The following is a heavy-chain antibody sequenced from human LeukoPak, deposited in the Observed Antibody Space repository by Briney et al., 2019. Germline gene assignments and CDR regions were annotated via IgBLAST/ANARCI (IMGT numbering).Heavy chain of an antibody. D-gene: IGHD3-16*01. CDR3: ARELRGSSFDY. CDR2: ISYDGSNK. J-gene: IGHJ4*02. Sequence: GGSLRLSCAASGFTFISYAMHWVRQAPGKGLEWVTLISYDGSNKYYADSVKGRFTISRDNSKNTLYLQMNSLRAEDTAVYYCARELRGSSFDYWGQGTMAAVSS. V-gene: IGHV3-30-3*01. CDR1: GFTFISYA.